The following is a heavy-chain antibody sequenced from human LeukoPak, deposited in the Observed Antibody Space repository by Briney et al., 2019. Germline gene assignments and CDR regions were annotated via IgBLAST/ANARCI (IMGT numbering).Heavy chain of an antibody. CDR3: ARDDVAGAPLDY. CDR1: GYTFTDYY. Sequence: ASVNVSCKASGYTFTDYYMHWLRQAPGQGLEWMGRINPNSGGTNYAQKFQGRVTSTRDTSVSTGYMELSSLKSDDTAVYYCARDDVAGAPLDYWGQGTLVTVSS. J-gene: IGHJ4*02. CDR2: INPNSGGT. V-gene: IGHV1-2*06. D-gene: IGHD6-19*01.